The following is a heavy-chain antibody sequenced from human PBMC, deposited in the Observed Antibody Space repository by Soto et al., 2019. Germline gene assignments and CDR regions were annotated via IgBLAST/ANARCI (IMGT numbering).Heavy chain of an antibody. D-gene: IGHD4-17*01. Sequence: GGSLRLSCAASGFTVSANYMSWVRQPPGKGLEWVSVIYSGGSTYYADSVKGRFTISRDNSKNTLYLQMNSLRAEDTAVYYCARISPTVTVDAFDIWGQGTRVTVSS. CDR1: GFTVSANY. J-gene: IGHJ3*02. CDR2: IYSGGST. CDR3: ARISPTVTVDAFDI. V-gene: IGHV3-66*01.